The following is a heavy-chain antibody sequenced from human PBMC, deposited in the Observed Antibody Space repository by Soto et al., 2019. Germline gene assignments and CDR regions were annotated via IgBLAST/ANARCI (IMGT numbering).Heavy chain of an antibody. CDR3: ERESSSRSFDY. V-gene: IGHV4-59*01. J-gene: IGHJ4*02. Sequence: SETLSLTCTVSGGSISSYYWSWIRQPPGKGLEWIGYIYYSGSTNYNPSLKSRVTISVDTSKNQFSLKLSSVTAADTAVYYCERESSSRSFDYWGQGPLVTVS. CDR1: GGSISSYY. CDR2: IYYSGST.